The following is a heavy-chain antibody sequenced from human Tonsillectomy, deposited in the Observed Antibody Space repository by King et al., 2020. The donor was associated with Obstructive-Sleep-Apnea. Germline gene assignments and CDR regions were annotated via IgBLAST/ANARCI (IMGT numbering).Heavy chain of an antibody. D-gene: IGHD2-21*02. J-gene: IGHJ2*01. V-gene: IGHV4-59*01. Sequence: QLQESGPGLVKPSETLSLTCTVSGGSISSYYWSWIRQPPGKGLEWIGYIYYSGSTNYNPSLKSRVTISVDTSKNQFSLKLSSVTAADTAVYYCAREKGRYCGGDCYSWYFDLWGRGTLVTVSS. CDR1: GGSISSYY. CDR2: IYYSGST. CDR3: AREKGRYCGGDCYSWYFDL.